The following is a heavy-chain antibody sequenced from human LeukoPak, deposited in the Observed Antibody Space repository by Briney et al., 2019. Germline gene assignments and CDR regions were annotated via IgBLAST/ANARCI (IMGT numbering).Heavy chain of an antibody. Sequence: GGSLRLSCEASGFTFSGSAMHWVRQASGKGLEWVGRIRSTTDTAYAASVKGRFTISRDDSKNTAYLQMNSLKTEDTAVYYCTRLRHSNTDYHYYYGMDVWGQGTTVTVSS. CDR1: GFTFSGSA. CDR2: IRSTTDT. V-gene: IGHV3-73*01. D-gene: IGHD2/OR15-2a*01. CDR3: TRLRHSNTDYHYYYGMDV. J-gene: IGHJ6*02.